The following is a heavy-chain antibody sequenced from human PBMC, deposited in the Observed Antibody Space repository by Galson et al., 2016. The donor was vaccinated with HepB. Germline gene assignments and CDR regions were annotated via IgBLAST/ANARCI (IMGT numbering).Heavy chain of an antibody. V-gene: IGHV3-74*01. D-gene: IGHD3-16*01. CDR1: GFTFRNHW. Sequence: SLRLSCAASGFTFRNHWMHWVRQAPGKGLVWISRINSDGSGTTYADSVKGRLTISRDNAKKTVYLQMDSLRAEDTAVYYCARVYDYVWVGSHFDYWGQGTLVTVSS. CDR2: INSDGSGT. J-gene: IGHJ4*02. CDR3: ARVYDYVWVGSHFDY.